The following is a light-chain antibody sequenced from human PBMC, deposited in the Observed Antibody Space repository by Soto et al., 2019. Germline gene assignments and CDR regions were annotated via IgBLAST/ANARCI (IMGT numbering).Light chain of an antibody. Sequence: EIVLTQSPATLSLSPGERATLSCRASQSVSSYLAWYQQKPGQAPRLLIYDASNRATGIPARFSGSGSGTDFTLTISSLEPEDFAVYYCQQRSNWPATSVQGTKVDIK. V-gene: IGKV3-11*01. CDR3: QQRSNWPAT. J-gene: IGKJ1*01. CDR1: QSVSSY. CDR2: DAS.